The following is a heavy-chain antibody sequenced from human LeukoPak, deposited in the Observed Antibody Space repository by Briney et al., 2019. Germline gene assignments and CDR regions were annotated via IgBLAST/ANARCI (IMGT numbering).Heavy chain of an antibody. J-gene: IGHJ4*02. V-gene: IGHV3-15*01. CDR3: TPLNY. CDR2: IKSKSDGETT. Sequence: PGGSLRLPCAASGFPLTYVWMSWVRQAPGKGLEWVGRIKSKSDGETTDYAAAVKGRFTISRDESKNTLYLQMNSLKSEDRAVYYCTPLNYWGQGTLVTVSS. CDR1: GFPLTYVW.